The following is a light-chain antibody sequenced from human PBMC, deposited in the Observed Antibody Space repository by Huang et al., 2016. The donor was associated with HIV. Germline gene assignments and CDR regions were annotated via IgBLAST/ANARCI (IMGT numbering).Light chain of an antibody. CDR3: QQYGSSPVT. CDR1: QLCSVSY. Sequence: EIVLTRSPVTLSLSPGERSTLSCRASQLCSVSYLAWYQQKHVQAPRLLMYGASNRATGIQDRFSGSGSGTDFTLTISRLEPEDFAVYYCQQYGSSPVTFGQGTKLEI. V-gene: IGKV3-20*01. J-gene: IGKJ2*01. CDR2: GAS.